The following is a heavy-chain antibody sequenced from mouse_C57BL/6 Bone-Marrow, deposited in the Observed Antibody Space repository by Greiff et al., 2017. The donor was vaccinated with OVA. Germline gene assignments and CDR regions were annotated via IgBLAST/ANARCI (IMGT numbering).Heavy chain of an antibody. V-gene: IGHV1-18*01. CDR2: INSNNGGT. D-gene: IGHD2-4*01. CDR1: GYTFTDYN. Sequence: EVQLQQSGPELAKPGASVKIPCKASGYTFTDYNMDWVKQSHGKSLEWIGDINSNNGGTIYNQKFKGKATLTVDKSSSTAYMEHRSLTSEDTAVYYCARGGYYDYDGGAWFAYWGQGTLVTVSA. J-gene: IGHJ3*01. CDR3: ARGGYYDYDGGAWFAY.